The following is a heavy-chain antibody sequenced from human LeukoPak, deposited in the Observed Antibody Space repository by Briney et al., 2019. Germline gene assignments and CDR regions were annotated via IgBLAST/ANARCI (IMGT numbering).Heavy chain of an antibody. J-gene: IGHJ5*02. CDR1: GFTFSSYA. Sequence: GGSLRLSCAASGFTFSSYAMSWVRQAPGKGLEWVSAISTSGGTTYYADSVKGRFTISRDNSKNTLYLQMSGLRAEDTAVYYCAKEPREYCSSTSCPNWIDPWGQGTLVTVSS. CDR3: AKEPREYCSSTSCPNWIDP. D-gene: IGHD2-2*01. CDR2: ISTSGGTT. V-gene: IGHV3-23*01.